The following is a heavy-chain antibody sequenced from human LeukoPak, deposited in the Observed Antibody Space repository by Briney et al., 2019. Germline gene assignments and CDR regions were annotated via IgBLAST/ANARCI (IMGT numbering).Heavy chain of an antibody. D-gene: IGHD3-22*01. V-gene: IGHV4-4*02. CDR2: IYHSGST. J-gene: IGHJ4*02. CDR3: ARVRLRGYDSSGYVDY. Sequence: PSETLSLTCAVSGGSISSSNWWSWVRQPPGKGLEWIGEIYHSGSTNYNPSLKSRVTISVDKSKTQFSLKLSSVTAADTAVYYCARVRLRGYDSSGYVDYWGQGTLVTVSS. CDR1: GGSISSSNW.